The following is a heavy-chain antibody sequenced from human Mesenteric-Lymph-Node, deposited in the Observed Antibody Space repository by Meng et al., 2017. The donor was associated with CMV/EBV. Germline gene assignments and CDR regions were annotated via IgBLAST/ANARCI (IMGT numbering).Heavy chain of an antibody. CDR1: GFTFSSYA. Sequence: GSLKISCAASGFTFSSYAMSWVRQAPGKGLEWVSAISGSGGSTYYADSVKGRFTISRDNSKNTLYLQMNSLRAEDTAVYYCAKGRSGSYYYFDYWGQGTLVTVSS. V-gene: IGHV3-23*01. CDR3: AKGRSGSYYYFDY. J-gene: IGHJ4*02. CDR2: ISGSGGST. D-gene: IGHD1-26*01.